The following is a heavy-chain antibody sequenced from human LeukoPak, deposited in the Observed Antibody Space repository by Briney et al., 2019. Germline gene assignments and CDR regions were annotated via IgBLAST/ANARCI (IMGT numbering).Heavy chain of an antibody. CDR1: GGSFSSGSDY. CDR3: ARVSRVGGYRTTDAVDY. CDR2: IYYSGST. Sequence: SETLSLTCTVSGGSFSSGSDYWSWVRQPPGKGLEWIGNIYYSGSTNYNPSLKSRVTISVDTSKNQFSLKLSSVTAADTAVYYCARVSRVGGYRTTDAVDYWGQGTLVTVSS. D-gene: IGHD5-12*01. V-gene: IGHV4-61*01. J-gene: IGHJ4*02.